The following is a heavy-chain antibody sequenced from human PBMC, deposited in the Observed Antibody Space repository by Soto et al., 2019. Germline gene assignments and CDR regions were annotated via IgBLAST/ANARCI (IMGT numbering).Heavy chain of an antibody. Sequence: QLQLQESGSGLVKPSQTLSLTCAVSGGSISSGGYSWSWIRQPPGKGLEWIGYIYHSGSTYYNPALKSRVALSVDRSKDQLSRKLSSVAAADTAVYYGARSVATVTTINWYFDLWGRGTLVTVSS. CDR2: IYHSGST. V-gene: IGHV4-30-2*01. J-gene: IGHJ2*01. D-gene: IGHD4-4*01. CDR1: GGSISSGGYS. CDR3: ARSVATVTTINWYFDL.